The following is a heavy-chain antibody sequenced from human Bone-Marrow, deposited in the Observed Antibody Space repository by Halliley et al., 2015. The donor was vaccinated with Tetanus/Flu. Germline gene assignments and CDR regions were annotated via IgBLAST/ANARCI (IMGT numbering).Heavy chain of an antibody. D-gene: IGHD3-22*01. V-gene: IGHV4-59*02. CDR1: GGSVSSDY. Sequence: LGLSCTVSGGSVSSDYWSWIRQSPGRGLEWIGDIFYSGITNYNPSLKSRVTMSVDTSDNVFTLNLTSVTAADTAVYYCARNLQGSGYYYREDAFDIWGQGTVVTVSS. CDR3: ARNLQGSGYYYREDAFDI. J-gene: IGHJ3*02. CDR2: IFYSGIT.